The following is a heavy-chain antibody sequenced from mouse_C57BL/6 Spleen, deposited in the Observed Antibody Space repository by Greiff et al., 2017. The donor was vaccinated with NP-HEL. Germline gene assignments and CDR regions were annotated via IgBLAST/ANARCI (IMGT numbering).Heavy chain of an antibody. D-gene: IGHD2-4*01. CDR3: ARNDYDGFDY. J-gene: IGHJ2*01. Sequence: EVQLQQSGPELVKPGASVKISCKASGYTFTDYYMNWVKQSHGKSLEWIGDINPNNGGTSYNQKFKGKATLTVDTSSSTAYMELRSLTSEDSAVYYCARNDYDGFDYWGQGTTLTVSS. CDR2: INPNNGGT. V-gene: IGHV1-26*01. CDR1: GYTFTDYY.